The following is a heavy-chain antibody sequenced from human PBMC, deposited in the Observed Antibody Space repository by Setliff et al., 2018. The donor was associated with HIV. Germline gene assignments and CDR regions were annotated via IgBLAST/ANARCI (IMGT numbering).Heavy chain of an antibody. CDR2: VHYSGRT. Sequence: LETLSLTCAAYGGSLSGYYWRWIRQTPGKGLEWIGEVHYSGRTAYNPSLQSRVAISVDMYRNQFFLRLTSVTAADTSVYYCARHRAQRGSGTYYDDWFDPWGQGTLVTVSS. CDR3: ARHRAQRGSGTYYDDWFDP. J-gene: IGHJ5*02. D-gene: IGHD3-10*01. V-gene: IGHV4-34*01. CDR1: GGSLSGYY.